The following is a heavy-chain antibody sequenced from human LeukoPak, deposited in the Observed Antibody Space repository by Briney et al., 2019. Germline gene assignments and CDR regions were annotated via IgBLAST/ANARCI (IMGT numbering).Heavy chain of an antibody. CDR3: ARGGSVVAATGFDY. CDR2: IYYSGST. J-gene: IGHJ4*02. V-gene: IGHV4-59*01. Sequence: PSETLSLTCTVSGGSISSYYWSWIRQPPGKGLEWIGYIYYSGSTNYNPSLKSRVTISVDTSKNQFSLKLSSVTAADTAVYYCARGGSVVAATGFDYWGQGTLVTVSS. D-gene: IGHD2-15*01. CDR1: GGSISSYY.